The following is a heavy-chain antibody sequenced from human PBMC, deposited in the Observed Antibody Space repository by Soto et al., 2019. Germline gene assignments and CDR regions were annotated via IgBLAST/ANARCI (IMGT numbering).Heavy chain of an antibody. J-gene: IGHJ6*01. Sequence: SETLSLTCIVSAGSIGSYYWRWLRPTPGKGLEWLGNVYYSASTTYSPSFGSRGAISVDLSRQQFALRLSSFTAADTAVYYCARQNSRDTTHYLVGHEYYTMDVWGHWATVTV. D-gene: IGHD3-10*01. CDR3: ARQNSRDTTHYLVGHEYYTMDV. CDR1: AGSIGSYY. V-gene: IGHV4-59*08. CDR2: VYYSAST.